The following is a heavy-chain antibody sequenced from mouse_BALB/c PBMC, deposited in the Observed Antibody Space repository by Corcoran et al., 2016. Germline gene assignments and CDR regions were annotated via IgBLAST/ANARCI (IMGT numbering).Heavy chain of an antibody. Sequence: EVQLQQSGPELVKPGASVKMSCKASGYTFTSYVMHWVKQKPGQGLEWIGYINPYNDGTKYNEKFKGKATLTSDKSSSTAYMELSSLTSEDSAVYYCARKGRLGSSPSWFAYWGQGTLVTVSA. J-gene: IGHJ3*01. CDR1: GYTFTSYV. V-gene: IGHV1S136*01. D-gene: IGHD1-1*01. CDR3: ARKGRLGSSPSWFAY. CDR2: INPYNDGT.